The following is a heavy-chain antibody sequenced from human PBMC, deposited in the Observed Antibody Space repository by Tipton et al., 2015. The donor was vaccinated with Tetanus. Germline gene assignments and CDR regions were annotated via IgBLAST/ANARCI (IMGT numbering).Heavy chain of an antibody. CDR1: GYTFTSYG. D-gene: IGHD1-1*01. V-gene: IGHV1-18*01. J-gene: IGHJ6*02. Sequence: QLVQSGAEVKKPGASVKVSCKASGYTFTSYGISWVRQAPGQGLEWMGWISAYNGNTNYAQKLQGRVTMTTDTSTSTAYMELRSLRPDDTAVYYCAGNTRWTTQYYYYGMDVWGQGTTVTVSS. CDR3: AGNTRWTTQYYYYGMDV. CDR2: ISAYNGNT.